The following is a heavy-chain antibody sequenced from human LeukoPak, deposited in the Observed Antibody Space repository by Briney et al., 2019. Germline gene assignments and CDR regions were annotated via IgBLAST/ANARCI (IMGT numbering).Heavy chain of an antibody. CDR3: ERDGTTTVTTGAEIDY. CDR2: ICAYNGNT. J-gene: IGHJ4*02. CDR1: GYTFTSYG. V-gene: IGHV1-18*01. Sequence: GASVTVSCKASGYTFTSYGISWVRQAPGQGLEWMGWICAYNGNTNYAQKIQGRVTMTTDTSTSTAYQELRSLRSDDTAVYYCERDGTTTVTTGAEIDYWGQGTLVTVSS. D-gene: IGHD4-17*01.